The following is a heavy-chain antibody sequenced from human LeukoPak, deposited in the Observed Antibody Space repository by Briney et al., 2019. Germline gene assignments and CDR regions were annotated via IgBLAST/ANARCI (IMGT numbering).Heavy chain of an antibody. D-gene: IGHD1-1*01. Sequence: GGSLRLSCAASGFTSSSYGMHWVRQAPGKGLEWVAVISYDGSNKYYADSVKGRFTISRDNSKNTLYLQMNSLRAEDTAVYYCAKDPNLGTTHNYYFDYWGQGTLVTVSS. CDR2: ISYDGSNK. CDR3: AKDPNLGTTHNYYFDY. CDR1: GFTSSSYG. V-gene: IGHV3-30*18. J-gene: IGHJ4*02.